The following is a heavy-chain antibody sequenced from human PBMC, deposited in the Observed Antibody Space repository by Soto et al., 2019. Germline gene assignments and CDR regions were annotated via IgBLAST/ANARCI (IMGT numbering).Heavy chain of an antibody. Sequence: EVQLLESGGGLVQPGGSLRLSCAASGFTFSSYSMSWVRQTPGKGLEWVSAISAGSTDTPYADSVKGRFTISRDNSKNMLYLQMNSLRVEDTAVYYCTSMLPGHNRFDDWGQGTLVTVSS. CDR1: GFTFSSYS. D-gene: IGHD3-10*02. V-gene: IGHV3-23*01. CDR3: TSMLPGHNRFDD. J-gene: IGHJ4*02. CDR2: ISAGSTDT.